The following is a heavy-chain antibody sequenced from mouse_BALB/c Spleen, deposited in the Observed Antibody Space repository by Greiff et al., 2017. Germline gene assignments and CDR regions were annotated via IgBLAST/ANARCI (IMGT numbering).Heavy chain of an antibody. V-gene: IGHV1S132*01. CDR3: ARLGGNSYYFDY. CDR1: GYTFTSYW. CDR2: IFPGTGTT. Sequence: VQLQQSGAELVKPGASVKLSCKTSGYTFTSYWIQWVKQRPGQGLGWIGEIFPGTGTTYYNEKFKGKATLTIDTSSSTAYMQLSSLTSEDSAVYFCARLGGNSYYFDYWGQGTTLTVSS. J-gene: IGHJ2*01. D-gene: IGHD2-1*01.